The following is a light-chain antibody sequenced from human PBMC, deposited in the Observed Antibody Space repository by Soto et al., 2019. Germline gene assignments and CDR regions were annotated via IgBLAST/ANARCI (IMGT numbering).Light chain of an antibody. J-gene: IGLJ1*01. Sequence: QSALTQPASVSGSPGQSITISCTGTSSDVGSYNLVSWYQKQPGKAPKLMIYEGSKRPSGVSNRFSGSKSGNTASLTISGLQAEDEADYYCCSYAGSSTYVFGTGTKLTVL. CDR2: EGS. CDR3: CSYAGSSTYV. CDR1: SSDVGSYNL. V-gene: IGLV2-23*01.